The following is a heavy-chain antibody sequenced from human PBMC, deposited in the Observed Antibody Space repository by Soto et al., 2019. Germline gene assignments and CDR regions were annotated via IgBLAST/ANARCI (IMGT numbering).Heavy chain of an antibody. V-gene: IGHV3-7*01. CDR2: IKQDGSEK. Sequence: WWSLRLSCSASGFTFSSYWMSWSRQAPGKGLEWVANIKQDGSEKYYVDSVKGRFTISRDNAKNSLYLQMNSLRAEDTAVYYCARENPSDYYGMDVWGQGTTVTVSS. CDR3: ARENPSDYYGMDV. J-gene: IGHJ6*02. CDR1: GFTFSSYW.